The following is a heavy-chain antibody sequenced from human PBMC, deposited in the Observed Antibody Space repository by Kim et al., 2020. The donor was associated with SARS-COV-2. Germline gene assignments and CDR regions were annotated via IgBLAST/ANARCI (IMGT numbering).Heavy chain of an antibody. D-gene: IGHD5-18*01. Sequence: LETLSLTCTVSGGSISSYYWSWIRQPPGKGLEWIGYIYYSGSTNYNPSLKSRVTISVDTSKNQFSLKLSSVTAADTAVYYCARDRRYSYGHENWFDPWG. V-gene: IGHV4-59*01. CDR1: GGSISSYY. CDR2: IYYSGST. J-gene: IGHJ5*02. CDR3: ARDRRYSYGHENWFDP.